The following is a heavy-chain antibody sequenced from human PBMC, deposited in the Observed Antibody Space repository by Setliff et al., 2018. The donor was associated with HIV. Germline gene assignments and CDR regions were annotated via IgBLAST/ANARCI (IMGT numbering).Heavy chain of an antibody. D-gene: IGHD3-10*01. CDR1: GGSCSDYY. V-gene: IGHV4-34*01. J-gene: IGHJ4*02. Sequence: SETLSLTCALYGGSCSDYYLSWIRQPPGMGLEWIGEVNRGRRTNYNSSLKSRVTISIDTSSNQFSLTVSSVTAADTAVYYCAREIPYSYGCRCHPLWGQGTLVTVSS. CDR3: AREIPYSYGCRCHPL. CDR2: VNRGRRT.